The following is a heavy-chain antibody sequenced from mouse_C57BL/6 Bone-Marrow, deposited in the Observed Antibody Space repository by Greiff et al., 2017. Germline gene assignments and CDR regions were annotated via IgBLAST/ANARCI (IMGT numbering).Heavy chain of an antibody. CDR3: ARMAKFYYGSSSSWFAY. CDR1: GYTFTSYT. V-gene: IGHV1-4*01. CDR2: INPSSGYT. D-gene: IGHD1-1*01. J-gene: IGHJ3*01. Sequence: VQLQQSGAELARPGASVKMSCKASGYTFTSYTMHWVKQRPGQGLEWIGYINPSSGYTKYNQKFKHKATLTADKSSSTAYMQLSSLTSEDSAVYYCARMAKFYYGSSSSWFAYWGQGTLVTVSA.